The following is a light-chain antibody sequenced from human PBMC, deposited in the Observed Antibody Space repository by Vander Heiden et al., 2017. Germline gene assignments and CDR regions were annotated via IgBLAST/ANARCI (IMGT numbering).Light chain of an antibody. V-gene: IGKV3-20*01. CDR3: HKYWNPVWT. Sequence: ILLTQSHDTVALSPGDRVTPACRASEGLVSSYLAWYQPRPGQAPRLLIHGASVSAPRTPDRVSGSASGTDFTLTITRLEPEDFAVCYCHKYWNPVWTFGPGTRVEIK. CDR1: EGLVSSY. CDR2: GAS. J-gene: IGKJ1*01.